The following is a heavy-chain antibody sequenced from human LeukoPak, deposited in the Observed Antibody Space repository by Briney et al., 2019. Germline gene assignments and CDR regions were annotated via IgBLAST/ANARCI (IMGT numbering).Heavy chain of an antibody. CDR3: ARQQDRSGLVRVAFDI. Sequence: GESLKISCKASGYSFTDYWIVWVRQMPGKGLEWMGAIYPGDSDTRYSPSLDGQVTISADRSTSTAYLQWSSLKASDTAMYYCARQQDRSGLVRVAFDIWGQGTMVSVSS. D-gene: IGHD3-22*01. J-gene: IGHJ3*02. V-gene: IGHV5-51*01. CDR1: GYSFTDYW. CDR2: IYPGDSDT.